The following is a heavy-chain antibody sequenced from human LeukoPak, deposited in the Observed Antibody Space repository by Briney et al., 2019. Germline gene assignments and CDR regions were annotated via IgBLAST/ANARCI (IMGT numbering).Heavy chain of an antibody. CDR3: VRRSSGYYEDAFDI. D-gene: IGHD3-22*01. Sequence: ASVKVSCKASGYTFTGYYMHWVRQAPGQGLEWMGWINPNSGGTNYAQKFQGRVTMTRDTSISTAYMELSRLRSEDMAVYYCVRRSSGYYEDAFDIWGQGTMVTVSS. V-gene: IGHV1-2*02. J-gene: IGHJ3*02. CDR2: INPNSGGT. CDR1: GYTFTGYY.